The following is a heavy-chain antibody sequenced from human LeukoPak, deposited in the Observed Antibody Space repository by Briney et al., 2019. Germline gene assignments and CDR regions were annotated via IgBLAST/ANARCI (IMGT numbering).Heavy chain of an antibody. V-gene: IGHV3-23*01. J-gene: IGHJ4*02. CDR2: ISGSGGST. D-gene: IGHD5-18*01. Sequence: PGGSLRLSCAASGFTFSSYAMSWVRQAPGKGLEWVSAISGSGGSTYYADSVKGRFTISRDNSKNTLYLQMNSLRAEDTAVYYCARDRNVDTAMFDYWGQGTLVTVSS. CDR3: ARDRNVDTAMFDY. CDR1: GFTFSSYA.